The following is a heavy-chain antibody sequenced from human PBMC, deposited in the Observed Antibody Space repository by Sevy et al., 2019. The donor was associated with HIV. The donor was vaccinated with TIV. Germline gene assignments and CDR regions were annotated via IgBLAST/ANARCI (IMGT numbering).Heavy chain of an antibody. CDR3: ARAPSGSQGPGQYFHH. J-gene: IGHJ1*01. Sequence: ASVKVSCKASGYTFTNYHITWVRQAPGQGLEWMGRITPNIGDTNYAQRLQGRVTMTTDTSTSTVYMELRSLRSDDTAVYYCARAPSGSQGPGQYFHHWGQGTLVTVSS. CDR2: ITPNIGDT. CDR1: GYTFTNYH. D-gene: IGHD1-26*01. V-gene: IGHV1-18*01.